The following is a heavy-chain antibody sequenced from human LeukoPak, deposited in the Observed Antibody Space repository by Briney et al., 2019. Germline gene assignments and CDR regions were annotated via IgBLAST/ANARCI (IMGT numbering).Heavy chain of an antibody. Sequence: SETLSLTCTVSGGSISSYYWSWIRQPPGKGLEWIGYNYYSGSTNYNPSLKSRVTISVDTSKNQFSLKLSSVTAADTAVYYCARDMYYYDSSGYRISDYWGQGTLVTVSS. CDR1: GGSISSYY. CDR2: NYYSGST. D-gene: IGHD3-22*01. V-gene: IGHV4-59*01. CDR3: ARDMYYYDSSGYRISDY. J-gene: IGHJ4*02.